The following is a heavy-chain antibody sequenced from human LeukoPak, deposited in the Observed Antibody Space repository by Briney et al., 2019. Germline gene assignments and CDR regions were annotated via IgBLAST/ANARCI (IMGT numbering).Heavy chain of an antibody. CDR1: GVSIRSGSYY. D-gene: IGHD6-19*01. J-gene: IGHJ3*02. CDR3: ARVQQWLVAGDAFDI. Sequence: SETLSLTCNVSGVSIRSGSYYWSWIRQPAGKGLEWIGRIYTSGTTNYNPSLKSRVTISVDMSKNQFSLKLSSVTAADTAVYYCARVQQWLVAGDAFDIWGQGTMVTVSS. V-gene: IGHV4-61*02. CDR2: IYTSGTT.